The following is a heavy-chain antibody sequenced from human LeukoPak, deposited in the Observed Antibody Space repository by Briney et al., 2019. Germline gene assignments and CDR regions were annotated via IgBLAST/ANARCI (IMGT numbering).Heavy chain of an antibody. CDR1: GGSISSYF. V-gene: IGHV4-59*08. CDR2: IYHTGST. Sequence: SETLSLTCTVSGGSISSYFWSWIRQPPGKGLEWIGYIYHTGSTSYNPSLKSRVTISVDTSKNQLSLKVGSVTAADTAVYYCARNDVTEVAFDIWGQGTMVTVSS. J-gene: IGHJ3*02. CDR3: ARNDVTEVAFDI.